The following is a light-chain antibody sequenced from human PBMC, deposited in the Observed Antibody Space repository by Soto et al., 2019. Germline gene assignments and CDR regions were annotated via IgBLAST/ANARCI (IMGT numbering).Light chain of an antibody. CDR1: SSDIGCYNR. CDR3: SSYSRSTTSVI. Sequence: QSALTQPPSVSGSPGQSVTISCTGTSSDIGCYNRVSWYQQSPDTAPKLMLYEVSNRTSGVPDRFSGSKSGNTAALTISGLQAEDEAVFFCSSYSRSTTSVIFGGGTQLTVL. CDR2: EVS. J-gene: IGLJ2*01. V-gene: IGLV2-18*02.